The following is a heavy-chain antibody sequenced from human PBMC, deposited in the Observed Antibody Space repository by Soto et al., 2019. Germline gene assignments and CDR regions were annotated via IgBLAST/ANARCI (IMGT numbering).Heavy chain of an antibody. CDR2: IIPIFGTA. Sequence: SVKVSCKASGGTFSSYAISWVRQAPGQGLEWMGCIIPIFGTANYAQKFQGRVTITADESTSTAYMELSSLRSEDTAVYYCARDTSITGTTWGWFDPWGQGTLVTVSS. D-gene: IGHD1-20*01. CDR1: GGTFSSYA. J-gene: IGHJ5*02. V-gene: IGHV1-69*13. CDR3: ARDTSITGTTWGWFDP.